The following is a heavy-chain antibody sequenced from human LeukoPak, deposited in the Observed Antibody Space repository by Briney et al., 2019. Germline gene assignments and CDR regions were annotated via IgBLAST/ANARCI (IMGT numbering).Heavy chain of an antibody. CDR3: ARHFYDILTALGY. D-gene: IGHD3-9*01. J-gene: IGHJ4*02. V-gene: IGHV3-23*01. CDR2: ITGSGSST. CDR1: GFTFYSYA. Sequence: QLGGSLRLSCATSGFTFYSYAMSWVRQAPGKGLEWVSAITGSGSSTYYADSVKGRFTISRDNSKNTLYLQMNSLRAEDTAVYYCARHFYDILTALGYWGQGTLVTVSS.